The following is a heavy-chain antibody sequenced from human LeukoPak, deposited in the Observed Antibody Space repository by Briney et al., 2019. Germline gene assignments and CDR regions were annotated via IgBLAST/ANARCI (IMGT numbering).Heavy chain of an antibody. CDR2: IYYSGST. D-gene: IGHD3-9*01. J-gene: IGHJ4*02. CDR3: ARHPSLRYFDWLLPPDY. V-gene: IGHV4-59*08. Sequence: SETLSLTCTVSGGSISSYYWSWIRQPPGKGLEWIGYIYYSGSTNYNPSPKSRVTISVDTSKNQFSLKLSSVTAADTAVYYCARHPSLRYFDWLLPPDYWGQGTLVTVSS. CDR1: GGSISSYY.